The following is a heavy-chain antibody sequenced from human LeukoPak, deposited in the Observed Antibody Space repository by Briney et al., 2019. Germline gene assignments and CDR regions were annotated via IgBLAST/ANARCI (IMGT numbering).Heavy chain of an antibody. Sequence: SETLSLTCAVYGGSFSGYYWSWIRQPPGKGLEWIGEINHSGSTNYNPSLKSRVTISVDTSKNQFSLKLSSVTAADTAVYYCASDLLGYCSGGSCYPGGWFDPWGQGTLVTVSS. D-gene: IGHD2-15*01. CDR1: GGSFSGYY. V-gene: IGHV4-34*01. J-gene: IGHJ5*02. CDR2: INHSGST. CDR3: ASDLLGYCSGGSCYPGGWFDP.